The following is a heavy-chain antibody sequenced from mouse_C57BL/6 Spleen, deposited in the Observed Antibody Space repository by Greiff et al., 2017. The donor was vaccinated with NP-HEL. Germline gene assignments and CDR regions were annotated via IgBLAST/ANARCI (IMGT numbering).Heavy chain of an antibody. CDR2: IRNKANGYTT. V-gene: IGHV7-3*01. D-gene: IGHD2-4*01. Sequence: EVQLVESGGGLVQPGGSLSLSCAASGFTFTDYYMSWVRQPPGKALEWLGFIRNKANGYTTEYSASVKGRFTISRDTSQSILYLQMNALRAEDSATYYCARYNDHYDYDAAMDYWGQGTSVTVSS. CDR3: ARYNDHYDYDAAMDY. CDR1: GFTFTDYY. J-gene: IGHJ4*01.